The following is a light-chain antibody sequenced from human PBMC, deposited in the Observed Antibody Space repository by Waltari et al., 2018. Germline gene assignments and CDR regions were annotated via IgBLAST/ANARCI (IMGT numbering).Light chain of an antibody. J-gene: IGKJ4*01. CDR3: QQRSRWPLT. Sequence: EIVLTQSPATLSLSPGESATLSCRASQSIDIYLAWYQHRPGQAPRLLISDASYRATGIPARLRGSGSGTDFTLTISSLEPEDFAVYSCQQRSRWPLTFGGGTKVEL. CDR2: DAS. V-gene: IGKV3-11*01. CDR1: QSIDIY.